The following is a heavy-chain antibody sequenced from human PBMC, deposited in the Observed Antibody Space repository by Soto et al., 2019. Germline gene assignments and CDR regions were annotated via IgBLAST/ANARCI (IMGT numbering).Heavy chain of an antibody. CDR2: MNPNSGNT. CDR3: AREKTSYGMDV. J-gene: IGHJ6*02. V-gene: IGHV1-8*01. Sequence: QVQLVQSGAEVKKPGASVKVSCKASGYTFTSYDINWVRQATGQGLEWRGWMNPNSGNTGYAQKLQGRGTMTGKASIGTAYMELSSLRSEDTAVYYCAREKTSYGMDVWGQGTTVTVSS. CDR1: GYTFTSYD.